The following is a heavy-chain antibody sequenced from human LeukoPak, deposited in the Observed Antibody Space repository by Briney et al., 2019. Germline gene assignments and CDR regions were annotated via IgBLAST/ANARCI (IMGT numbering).Heavy chain of an antibody. CDR2: IYNSGST. D-gene: IGHD3-10*01. Sequence: SETLSLTCTVSGGSISRYYWSWIRQPPGKGLEWIGYIYNSGSTNYNPSLKSRVTISVDTSKNQFSLKLSSVTAADTAVYYCAMFRITMVRGVLSAWFDPWGQGTLVTVSS. J-gene: IGHJ5*02. CDR3: AMFRITMVRGVLSAWFDP. V-gene: IGHV4-59*01. CDR1: GGSISRYY.